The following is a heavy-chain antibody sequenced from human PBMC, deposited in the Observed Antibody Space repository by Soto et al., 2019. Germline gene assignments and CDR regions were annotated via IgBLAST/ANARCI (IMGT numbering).Heavy chain of an antibody. CDR2: INAGNGNT. Sequence: QVQLVQSGAEEKKPGASVKVSCKASGYTFTGYAMHSVRQAPGKRLELMGWINAGNGNTKYSQKFQGRVTITRDTSASTAYMELSSLRSEDTAVYYCAIAVAVRADFDYWGQGTLVTVSS. CDR1: GYTFTGYA. CDR3: AIAVAVRADFDY. V-gene: IGHV1-3*05. J-gene: IGHJ4*02. D-gene: IGHD2-2*01.